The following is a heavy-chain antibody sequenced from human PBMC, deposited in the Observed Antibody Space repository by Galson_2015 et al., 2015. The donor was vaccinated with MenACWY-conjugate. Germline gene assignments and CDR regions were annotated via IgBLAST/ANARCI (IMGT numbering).Heavy chain of an antibody. CDR2: IYWDDDK. J-gene: IGHJ4*02. Sequence: LVKPTQTLTLTCTFSGFSLSTSGVGVGWIRQPPGKALEWLALIYWDDDKRYSPSLKSRLTITKDTSKNQVVLTMTNMDPVDTGTYYCAHADYAHSNFDYWGQGSLVTVSS. CDR1: GFSLSTSGVG. CDR3: AHADYAHSNFDY. D-gene: IGHD4-11*01. V-gene: IGHV2-5*02.